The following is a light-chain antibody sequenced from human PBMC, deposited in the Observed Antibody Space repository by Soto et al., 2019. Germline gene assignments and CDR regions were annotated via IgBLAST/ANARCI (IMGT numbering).Light chain of an antibody. Sequence: DIILTKLPCNLPVPPAERATLSCRASQGVSSSYLAWYQQKAGQAPRLLIYGASNRATGIPDRFSGSGSGTEFTLTISSLQPEDVATYYCQKYNSALCTFGQGTKVDIK. CDR3: QKYNSALCT. J-gene: IGKJ1*01. CDR2: GAS. CDR1: QGVSSSY. V-gene: IGKV3-20*01.